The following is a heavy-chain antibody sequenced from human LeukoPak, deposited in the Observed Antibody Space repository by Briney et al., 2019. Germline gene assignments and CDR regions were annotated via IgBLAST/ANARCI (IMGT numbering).Heavy chain of an antibody. CDR2: ITAVNGNT. J-gene: IGHJ4*02. D-gene: IGHD6-13*01. CDR1: GYTFTSFA. CDR3: ARDGSSWYSFLDY. Sequence: ASVKVSCKASGYTFTSFAMHWVRQAPGQRLEWMGWITAVNGNTKYSQKFQDRVTITRDTSASTAYMELSSLGSDDTAVYYCARDGSSWYSFLDYWGQGTLVTVSS. V-gene: IGHV1-3*01.